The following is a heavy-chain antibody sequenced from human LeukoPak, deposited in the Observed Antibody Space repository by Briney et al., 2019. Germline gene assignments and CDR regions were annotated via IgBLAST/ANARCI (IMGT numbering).Heavy chain of an antibody. CDR3: ARRPARATYFDY. Sequence: ASVKVSCKASGYTFTSYYMHWVRQAPGQGLEWMGIINPSGGSTSYAQKFQGRVTMTRDMSTSTVYMELSSLRAEDTAVYYCARRPARATYFDYWGQGTLVTVSS. J-gene: IGHJ4*02. CDR1: GYTFTSYY. V-gene: IGHV1-46*01. CDR2: INPSGGST. D-gene: IGHD1-26*01.